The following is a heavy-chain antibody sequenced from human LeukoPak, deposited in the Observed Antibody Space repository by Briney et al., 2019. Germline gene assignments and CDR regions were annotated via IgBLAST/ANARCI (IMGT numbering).Heavy chain of an antibody. D-gene: IGHD2/OR15-2a*01. Sequence: ASVKVSCKVSGYTLTELSMHWVRQAPGQGLEGMGGFDPEDGETIYAQKFQGRVTMTEDTSTDTAYMELSSLRSEDTAVYYCATVIGPRAGRDYYGMDVWGQGTTVTVSS. CDR3: ATVIGPRAGRDYYGMDV. CDR2: FDPEDGET. V-gene: IGHV1-24*01. J-gene: IGHJ6*02. CDR1: GYTLTELS.